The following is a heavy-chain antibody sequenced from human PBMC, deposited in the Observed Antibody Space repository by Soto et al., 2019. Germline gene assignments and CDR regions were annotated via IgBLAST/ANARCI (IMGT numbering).Heavy chain of an antibody. D-gene: IGHD3-3*01. V-gene: IGHV1-69*13. CDR3: ARDKYYDFWSGSSYYYGMDV. J-gene: IGHJ6*02. CDR2: IIPIFGTA. CDR1: GGTFSSYA. Sequence: SVKVSCKASGGTFSSYAISWVRQAPGQGLEWMGGIIPIFGTANYAQKFQGRVTITADESTSTAYMELSSLRSEDTAVYYCARDKYYDFWSGSSYYYGMDVWGQGTTVTVSS.